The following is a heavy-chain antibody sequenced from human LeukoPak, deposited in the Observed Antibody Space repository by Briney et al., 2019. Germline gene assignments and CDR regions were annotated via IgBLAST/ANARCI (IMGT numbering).Heavy chain of an antibody. CDR1: GGSFSGYS. Sequence: SETLSLTCAVYGGSFSGYSWSWIRQPPGKGLEWIGFIYDSGSTNYNPSLKSRVTISVDTSKNQFSLKLSSVTAADTAVYYCARRAWYFDLWGRGTLVTVSS. CDR3: ARRAWYFDL. V-gene: IGHV4-59*01. CDR2: IYDSGST. J-gene: IGHJ2*01.